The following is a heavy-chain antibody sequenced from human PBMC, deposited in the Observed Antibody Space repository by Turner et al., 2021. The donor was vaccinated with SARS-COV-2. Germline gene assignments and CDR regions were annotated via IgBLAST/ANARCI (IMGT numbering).Heavy chain of an antibody. J-gene: IGHJ6*02. Sequence: QVRLVESGGGVVQPGRSLRPSCLASGFTFSSHGMPWVRQAPGKGLEWVAAISYDGSSKFYADFVKGRFTISRDDSSNTVYVEINSLRPEDTAVFYCAKDDGGLATTTYGMDVWGQGTTVTVSS. CDR1: GFTFSSHG. CDR3: AKDDGGLATTTYGMDV. V-gene: IGHV3-30*18. D-gene: IGHD3-16*01. CDR2: ISYDGSSK.